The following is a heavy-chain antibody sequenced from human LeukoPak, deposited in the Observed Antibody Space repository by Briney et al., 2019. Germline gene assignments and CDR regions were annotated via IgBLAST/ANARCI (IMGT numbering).Heavy chain of an antibody. CDR3: ARMTTGHDF. D-gene: IGHD1-1*01. CDR1: GTSFSSYY. Sequence: SETLALPCAVSGTSFSSYYWSWIRQPPGKGLEWIGEVNHSGYTNDNPSLKSRVTISVDTSKNQFSLRLGSVTAADTGVYFCARMTTGHDFWGQGTLVTVSS. CDR2: VNHSGYT. V-gene: IGHV4-34*01. J-gene: IGHJ4*02.